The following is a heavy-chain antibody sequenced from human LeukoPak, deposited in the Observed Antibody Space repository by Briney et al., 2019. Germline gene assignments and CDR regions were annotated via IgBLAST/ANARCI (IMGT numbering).Heavy chain of an antibody. CDR1: GFTFSSYS. CDR2: ISSSSSYI. V-gene: IGHV3-21*01. Sequence: GGSLRLSCAASGFTFSSYSMNWVRQAPGKGLEWVSSISSSSSYIYYADSVKGRFTISRDNAKNSLYLHMNSLRAEDTAVYYCARVGSSAYASYYYYDMDVWGQGTTVTVSS. CDR3: ARVGSSAYASYYYYDMDV. J-gene: IGHJ6*02. D-gene: IGHD5-12*01.